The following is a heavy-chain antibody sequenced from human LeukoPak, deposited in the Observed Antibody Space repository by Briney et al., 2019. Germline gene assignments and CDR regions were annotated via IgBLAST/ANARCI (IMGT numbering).Heavy chain of an antibody. D-gene: IGHD3-16*02. J-gene: IGHJ4*02. V-gene: IGHV4-39*01. Sequence: SSETLSLTCTVSAGFISSSGYYWGWIRQPPGKGLQWIGSIYYSGSTYYNPSLKRRVTISVDTSKNQFSLELSSVTAADTAVYYCASDRGWYDYVCRSYRYDLNFDYWGQGTLVTVSS. CDR2: IYYSGST. CDR1: AGFISSSGYY. CDR3: ASDRGWYDYVCRSYRYDLNFDY.